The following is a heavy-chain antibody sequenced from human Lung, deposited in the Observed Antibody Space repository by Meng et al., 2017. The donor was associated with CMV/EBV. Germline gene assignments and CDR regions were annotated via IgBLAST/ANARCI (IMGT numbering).Heavy chain of an antibody. J-gene: IGHJ6*02. D-gene: IGHD2-2*01. CDR1: GYTFTGYY. V-gene: IGHV1-2*02. Sequence: SVKVSCXASGYTFTGYYMHWVRQAPGQGLEWMGWINPNSGGTNYAQKFQGRVTMTRDTSISTAYMELSRLRSDDTAVYYCARGYCSSTSCPTVMDVWGQGTTVTVSS. CDR3: ARGYCSSTSCPTVMDV. CDR2: INPNSGGT.